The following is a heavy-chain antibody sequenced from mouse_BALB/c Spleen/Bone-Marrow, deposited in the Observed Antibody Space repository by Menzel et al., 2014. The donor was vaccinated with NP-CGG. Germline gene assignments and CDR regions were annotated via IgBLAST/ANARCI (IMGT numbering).Heavy chain of an antibody. V-gene: IGHV1-5*01. Sequence: EVKLQESGTVLARPGAAVKMSCKASGYTFSNYWMHWVKQRPGQGLEWIGTIYPGNSDTTYNQKFKGKAKLTAVTSTSTAYMELSSLTNEDSAAYYCTTLARSDFDYWGQGTTLTVSS. D-gene: IGHD3-1*01. CDR3: TTLARSDFDY. CDR2: IYPGNSDT. J-gene: IGHJ2*01. CDR1: GYTFSNYW.